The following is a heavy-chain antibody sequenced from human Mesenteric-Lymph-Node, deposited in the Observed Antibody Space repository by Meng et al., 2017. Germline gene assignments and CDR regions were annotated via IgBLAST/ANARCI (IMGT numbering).Heavy chain of an antibody. CDR1: GFTFSSYA. CDR3: AREVDTAMSFDY. CDR2: ISGSGGST. J-gene: IGHJ4*02. Sequence: GESLKISCAASGFTFSSYAMSWVRQAPGKGLEWVSAISGSGGSTYYADSVKGRFTISRDNSKNSPYLQMNSLRAEDTAVYYCAREVDTAMSFDYWGQGTLVTVSS. V-gene: IGHV3-23*01. D-gene: IGHD5-18*01.